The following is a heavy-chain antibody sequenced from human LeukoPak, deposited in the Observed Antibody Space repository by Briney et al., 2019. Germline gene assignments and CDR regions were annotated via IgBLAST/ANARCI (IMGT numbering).Heavy chain of an antibody. Sequence: GGSLRLSCAASGFTFSIYWMSWVRQAPGKGPEWVANIKQDGSERYYVDSVKGRFTLSRDNAKSSLYLQMNSLRAEDTAVYYCARDRWSYDPQGGFDCWGQGTLVTVSS. CDR1: GFTFSIYW. CDR3: ARDRWSYDPQGGFDC. V-gene: IGHV3-7*03. J-gene: IGHJ4*02. CDR2: IKQDGSER. D-gene: IGHD3-22*01.